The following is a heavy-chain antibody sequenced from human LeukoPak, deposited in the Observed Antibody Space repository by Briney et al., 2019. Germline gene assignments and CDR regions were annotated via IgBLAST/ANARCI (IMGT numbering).Heavy chain of an antibody. Sequence: GGSLRLSCAASGFTFSSYAMSWVRQAPGKGLEWVSAISGSGGSTYYADSVKGRFTISRDNSKNTLYLQMNSLRAEDTAVYNCAKGAYCSSTSCYFPYYMDVWGKGTTVTVSS. D-gene: IGHD2-2*01. CDR3: AKGAYCSSTSCYFPYYMDV. J-gene: IGHJ6*03. CDR2: ISGSGGST. CDR1: GFTFSSYA. V-gene: IGHV3-23*01.